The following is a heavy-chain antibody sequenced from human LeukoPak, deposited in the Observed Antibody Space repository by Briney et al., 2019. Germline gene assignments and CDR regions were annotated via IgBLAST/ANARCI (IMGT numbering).Heavy chain of an antibody. Sequence: GGSLRLSCAASGFTFSSYAMSWVRQAPGKGLEWVSGISGSGGSTYYADSVKGRLTISRDNSKNTLYLQMNSLRADDSAVYYCAKPKYSSGWYFDYWGQGTLVTVSS. CDR1: GFTFSSYA. D-gene: IGHD6-19*01. V-gene: IGHV3-23*01. CDR2: ISGSGGST. CDR3: AKPKYSSGWYFDY. J-gene: IGHJ4*02.